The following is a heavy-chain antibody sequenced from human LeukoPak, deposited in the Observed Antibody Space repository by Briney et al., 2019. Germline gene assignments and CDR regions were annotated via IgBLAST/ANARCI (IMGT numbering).Heavy chain of an antibody. Sequence: PGGSLRLSCAALGFPLSSYAMSWVRQAPGKGLEWVSATSSSDAGTYYADSVKGRFTLSRDNSKNTLYLQMNSLRAEDTAVYYCAKGSSSSWYSVEYWGQGTLVTVSS. J-gene: IGHJ4*02. V-gene: IGHV3-23*01. CDR2: TSSSDAGT. CDR3: AKGSSSSWYSVEY. CDR1: GFPLSSYA. D-gene: IGHD6-13*01.